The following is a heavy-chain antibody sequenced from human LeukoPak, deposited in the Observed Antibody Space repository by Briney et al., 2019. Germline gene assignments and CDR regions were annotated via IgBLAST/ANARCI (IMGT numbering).Heavy chain of an antibody. CDR1: GFIFSDYA. J-gene: IGHJ4*02. CDR2: ISGSGGGT. D-gene: IGHD1-20*01. V-gene: IGHV3-23*01. CDR3: AKAYNWKSEYPGATAY. Sequence: PGGSLRLSCAASGFIFSDYAMSWVRQAPGKGLEWVSGISGSGGGTYYAESLKGRFTISRDNSNNTLYLQMNSLRAEDTAVYYCAKAYNWKSEYPGATAYWGQGTLVTVSS.